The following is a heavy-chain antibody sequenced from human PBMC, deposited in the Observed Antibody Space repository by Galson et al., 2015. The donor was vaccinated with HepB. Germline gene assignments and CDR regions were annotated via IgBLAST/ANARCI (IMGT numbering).Heavy chain of an antibody. CDR2: IKQDGSEK. D-gene: IGHD3-3*01. CDR1: GFTFSSYW. CDR3: ARDASEYQITIFGVVPDYYYGMDV. J-gene: IGHJ6*02. V-gene: IGHV3-7*01. Sequence: SLRLSCAASGFTFSSYWMSWVRQAPGKGLEWVANIKQDGSEKYYVDSVKGRFTISRDNAKNSLYLQMNSLRAEDTAVYYCARDASEYQITIFGVVPDYYYGMDVWGQGTTVTVSS.